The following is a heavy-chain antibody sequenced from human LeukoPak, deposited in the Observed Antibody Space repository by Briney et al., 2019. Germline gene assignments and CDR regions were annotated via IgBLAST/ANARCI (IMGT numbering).Heavy chain of an antibody. Sequence: GGSLRLSCEASGFTFSGYWMHWVRQAPGKGLVWVSRINSDGRSTNYADSVKGRVTISRDNAKNTLYLQMNSLRAEDTAVYYCAREVRGGYNPPYYFDYWGQGTLVTVSS. CDR3: AREVRGGYNPPYYFDY. V-gene: IGHV3-74*01. CDR2: INSDGRST. CDR1: GFTFSGYW. D-gene: IGHD5-24*01. J-gene: IGHJ4*02.